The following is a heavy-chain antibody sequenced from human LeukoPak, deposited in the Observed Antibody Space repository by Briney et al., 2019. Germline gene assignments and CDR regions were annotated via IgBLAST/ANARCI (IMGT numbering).Heavy chain of an antibody. V-gene: IGHV3-23*01. CDR2: ICGSGGST. D-gene: IGHD2-2*01. CDR3: AKEGGYCSSSSCSDYFDY. J-gene: IGHJ4*02. Sequence: GGSLRLSCAASGFIFGNHAMSWVRQAPGKGLEWVSTICGSGGSTYYADSVKGRCTLSRDNSKDTLYLQLNSLRVEDTAVYYCAKEGGYCSSSSCSDYFDYWGQGSLVTVSS. CDR1: GFIFGNHA.